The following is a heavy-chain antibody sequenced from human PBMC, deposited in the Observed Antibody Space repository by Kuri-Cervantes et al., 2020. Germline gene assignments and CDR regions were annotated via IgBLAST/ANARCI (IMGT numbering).Heavy chain of an antibody. D-gene: IGHD6-13*01. J-gene: IGHJ4*02. Sequence: LSLTCAASGFTVSSNYMSWVRQAPGKGLEWVSAISGSGGSTYYADSVKGRFTISRDNSKNTLYLQMNSLRAEDTAVYYCAKSYSSSWYYFDYWGQGTLVTVSS. CDR1: GFTVSSNY. CDR3: AKSYSSSWYYFDY. CDR2: ISGSGGST. V-gene: IGHV3-23*01.